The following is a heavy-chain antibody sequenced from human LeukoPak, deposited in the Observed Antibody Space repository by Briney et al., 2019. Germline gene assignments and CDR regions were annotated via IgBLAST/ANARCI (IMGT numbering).Heavy chain of an antibody. D-gene: IGHD6-19*01. J-gene: IGHJ4*02. CDR3: ARNGYTSGWYRN. V-gene: IGHV3-23*01. CDR1: GFAFNTFA. CDR2: VYYSSGDT. Sequence: GGSLRLSCAASGFAFNTFAMSWVRQAPGKGLEWVSNVYYSSGDTYYADSVKGRFTISRDNSKNTLYLQMNSLRGEDTAVYYCARNGYTSGWYRNWGQGTLVTVSS.